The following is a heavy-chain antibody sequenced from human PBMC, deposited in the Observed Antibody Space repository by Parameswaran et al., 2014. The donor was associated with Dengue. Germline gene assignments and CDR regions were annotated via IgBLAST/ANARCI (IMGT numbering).Heavy chain of an antibody. V-gene: IGHV3-23*01. CDR2: ISGSGGST. J-gene: IGHJ5*02. Sequence: RWIRQPPRKGLEWVSAISGSGGSTYYADSVKGRFTISRDNSKNTLYLQMNSLRAEDTAVYYCAKDPDVVVVPAAIFWFDPWGQGTLVTVSS. D-gene: IGHD2-2*02. CDR3: AKDPDVVVVPAAIFWFDP.